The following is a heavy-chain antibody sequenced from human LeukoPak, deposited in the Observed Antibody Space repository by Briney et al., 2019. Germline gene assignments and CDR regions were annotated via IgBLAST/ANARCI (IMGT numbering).Heavy chain of an antibody. V-gene: IGHV1-8*01. CDR1: GYTFTSYD. J-gene: IGHJ3*02. D-gene: IGHD6-13*01. Sequence: ASVKVSCKASGYTFTSYDINWVRQATGQGLEWMGWMNPNSGNTGYAQKFQGRVTMTRNTSISTAYMELSSLRSEDTAVYYCAILYSSSIIYAFDIWGQGTMVTVSS. CDR3: AILYSSSIIYAFDI. CDR2: MNPNSGNT.